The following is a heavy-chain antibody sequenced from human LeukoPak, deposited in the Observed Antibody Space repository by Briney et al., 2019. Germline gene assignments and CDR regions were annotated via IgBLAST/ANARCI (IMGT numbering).Heavy chain of an antibody. CDR2: IYYSGST. CDR1: GGSISSYY. CDR3: ASGGDYDPNWFDP. J-gene: IGHJ5*02. V-gene: IGHV4-59*01. Sequence: SETLSLTCTVSGGSISSYYWSWIRQPPGKGLEWIGYIYYSGSTNYNPSLESRVTISVDTSKNQFSLKLSSVTAADTAVYYCASGGDYDPNWFDPWGQGTLVTVSS. D-gene: IGHD4-17*01.